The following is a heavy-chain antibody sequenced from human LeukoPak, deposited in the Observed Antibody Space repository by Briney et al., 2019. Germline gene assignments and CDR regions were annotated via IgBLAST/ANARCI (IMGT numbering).Heavy chain of an antibody. CDR3: AREAWELLGRGWFDP. J-gene: IGHJ5*02. CDR2: IYTSGST. D-gene: IGHD1-26*01. V-gene: IGHV4-61*02. Sequence: SETLSLTCTVSVGSISSGSYYWSWIRQPAGKGLEWIGRIYTSGSTNYNPSLKSRVTISVDTSKNQFSLKLSSVTAADTAVYYCAREAWELLGRGWFDPWGQGTLVTVSS. CDR1: VGSISSGSYY.